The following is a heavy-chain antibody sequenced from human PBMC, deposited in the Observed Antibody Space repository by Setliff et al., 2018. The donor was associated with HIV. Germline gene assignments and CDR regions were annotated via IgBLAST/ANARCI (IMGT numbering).Heavy chain of an antibody. J-gene: IGHJ5*02. CDR2: ISPDIGDT. Sequence: WASVKVSCKASGYTFNDNYIHWVRQAPGQGLEWMGRISPDIGDTNYAQMFHGRVTMTRDTSISTAYMELSSLKSDDTAVYYCVTDPPVVRGLIITQPWGQGTLVTVSS. CDR3: VTDPPVVRGLIITQP. V-gene: IGHV1-2*06. D-gene: IGHD3-10*01. CDR1: GYTFNDNY.